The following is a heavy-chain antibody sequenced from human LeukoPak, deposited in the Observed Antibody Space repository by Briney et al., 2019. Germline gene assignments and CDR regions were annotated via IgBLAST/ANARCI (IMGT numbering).Heavy chain of an antibody. CDR3: ARAQYYDFWSAWDY. J-gene: IGHJ4*02. CDR1: GFTFSSYG. V-gene: IGHV3-21*01. CDR2: ISSSSSYI. D-gene: IGHD3-3*01. Sequence: GGSLRLSCAASGFTFSSYGMHWVRQAPGKGLEWVSSISSSSSYIYYADSVKGRFTISRDNAKNSLYLQMNSLRAEDTAVYYCARAQYYDFWSAWDYWGQGTLVTVSS.